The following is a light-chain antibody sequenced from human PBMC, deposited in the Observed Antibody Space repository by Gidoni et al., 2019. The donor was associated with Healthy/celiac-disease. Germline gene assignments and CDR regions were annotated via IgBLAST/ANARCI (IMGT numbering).Light chain of an antibody. Sequence: DIVMTQSPLSLPFTPGEPASISCRSSQSLRHSNGYNYLDWYLQKPGQSPQLLIYLGSNRASGVPDRFSGSGSGTDFTLKISRVEAEDVGVYYCMQALQTPSSFGQXTKLEIK. J-gene: IGKJ2*04. CDR2: LGS. CDR3: MQALQTPSS. V-gene: IGKV2-28*01. CDR1: QSLRHSNGYNY.